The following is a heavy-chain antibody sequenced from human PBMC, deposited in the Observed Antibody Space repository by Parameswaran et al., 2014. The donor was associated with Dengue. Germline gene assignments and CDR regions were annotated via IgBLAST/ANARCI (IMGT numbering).Heavy chain of an antibody. CDR3: ARGSVGAAHDAFDI. V-gene: IGHV1-18*01. D-gene: IGHD1-26*01. J-gene: IGHJ3*02. Sequence: ISVARLVRQAPGQGLEWMGWISAYNGNTNYAQKLQGRVTMTTDTSTSTAYMELRSLRSDDTAVYYCARGSVGAAHDAFDIWGQGTMVTVSS. CDR1: ISV. CDR2: ISAYNGNT.